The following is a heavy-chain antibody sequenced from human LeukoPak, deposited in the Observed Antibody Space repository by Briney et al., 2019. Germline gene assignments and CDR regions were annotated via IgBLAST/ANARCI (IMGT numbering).Heavy chain of an antibody. V-gene: IGHV3-21*01. CDR1: ELMFSSYA. CDR2: ISSSSSYI. D-gene: IGHD4-17*01. Sequence: GGSLRLSCAASELMFSSYAMNWVRQAPGKGLEWVSSISSSSSYIYYADSVKGRFTISRDNAKNSLYLQMNSLRAEDTAVYYCARCDYGPHYYYMDVWGKGTTVTVSS. J-gene: IGHJ6*03. CDR3: ARCDYGPHYYYMDV.